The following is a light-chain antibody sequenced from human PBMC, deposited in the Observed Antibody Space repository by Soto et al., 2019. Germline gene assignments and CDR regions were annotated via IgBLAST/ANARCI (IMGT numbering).Light chain of an antibody. CDR2: GTS. Sequence: EIVMTQSPATLSVSPGERASLSCWASQSVSSNLAWYQQKPGQAPRLLIYGTSTRATGIPARFSGSRSGTDFTLTISSLQSEDFAVYYCQQYNYWPYTFGQGTKLEIK. CDR1: QSVSSN. CDR3: QQYNYWPYT. V-gene: IGKV3-15*01. J-gene: IGKJ2*01.